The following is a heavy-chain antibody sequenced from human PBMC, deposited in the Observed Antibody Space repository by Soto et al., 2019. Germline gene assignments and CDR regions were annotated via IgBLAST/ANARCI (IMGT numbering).Heavy chain of an antibody. V-gene: IGHV4-34*01. CDR2: INHSGST. CDR1: GGSFSGYY. CDR3: ARATTYSSSWYRSGTYFDY. D-gene: IGHD6-13*01. J-gene: IGHJ4*02. Sequence: SETLSLTCAVYGGSFSGYYWSWIRQPPGKGLEWIGEINHSGSTNYNPFLKSRVTISVDTSKNQFSLKLSSVTAADTAVYYCARATTYSSSWYRSGTYFDYWGQGTLVTVSS.